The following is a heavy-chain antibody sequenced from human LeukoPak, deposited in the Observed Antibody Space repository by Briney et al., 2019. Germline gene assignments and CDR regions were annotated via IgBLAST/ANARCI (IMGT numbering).Heavy chain of an antibody. CDR1: GGSISSYY. J-gene: IGHJ4*02. CDR2: IYYSGST. Sequence: SETLSLTCTVSGGSISSYYWSWIRQPPGKGREWIGYIYYSGSTNYNPSLKSRVTISVDTSKNQFSVKLSSVTAADTAVYYCARLTGWYSSSWYGTPAGTIDYWGQGTLVTVSS. D-gene: IGHD6-13*01. CDR3: ARLTGWYSSSWYGTPAGTIDY. V-gene: IGHV4-59*08.